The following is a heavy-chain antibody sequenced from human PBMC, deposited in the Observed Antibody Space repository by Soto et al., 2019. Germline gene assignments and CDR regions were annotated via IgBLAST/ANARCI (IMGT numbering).Heavy chain of an antibody. D-gene: IGHD1-1*01. CDR2: IYYSGNT. V-gene: IGHV4-30-4*02. Sequence: SETLSLTCTVSGDSISRGDYYWSWIRQPPGKGLEWIGCIYYSGNTYYNPSLKRRFSISVDTSKNQFSLQLSSVTAADTAVYYCVGGRWLQLPGYWGQGTLVTVSS. CDR1: GDSISRGDYY. J-gene: IGHJ4*02. CDR3: VGGRWLQLPGY.